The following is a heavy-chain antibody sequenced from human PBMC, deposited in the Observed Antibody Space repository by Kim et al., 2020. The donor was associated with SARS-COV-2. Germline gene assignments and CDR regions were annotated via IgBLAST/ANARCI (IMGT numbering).Heavy chain of an antibody. Sequence: SYKYFADSVKGRFTISRDNSRDTLYLQMNSLRTEDTAVYYCARPPGYSSVWGQGTLVTVSS. V-gene: IGHV3-30*01. CDR2: SYK. D-gene: IGHD6-19*01. CDR3: ARPPGYSSV. J-gene: IGHJ4*02.